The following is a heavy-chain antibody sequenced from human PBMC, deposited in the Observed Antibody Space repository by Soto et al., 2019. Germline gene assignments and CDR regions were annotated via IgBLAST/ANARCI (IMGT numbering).Heavy chain of an antibody. J-gene: IGHJ4*02. CDR2: ISSSGTFI. V-gene: IGHV3-21*06. CDR1: GLTFSSYS. D-gene: IGHD2-8*01. CDR3: SSRYCTNGVCLFDF. Sequence: GGSLRLSCAASGLTFSSYSMNWVRQAPGKGLEWVSSISSSGTFIYYADSVKGRFTISRDNAKNSLYLQMNSLRAEDTAVYYCSSRYCTNGVCLFDFWGQGSLVTGSS.